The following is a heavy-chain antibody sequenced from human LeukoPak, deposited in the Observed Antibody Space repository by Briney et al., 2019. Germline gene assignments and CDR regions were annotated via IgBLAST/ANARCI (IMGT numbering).Heavy chain of an antibody. CDR2: ISGSGGST. V-gene: IGHV3-23*01. D-gene: IGHD6-19*01. CDR1: GFTFSSYA. J-gene: IGHJ4*02. Sequence: GGSLRLSCAASGFTFSSYAMSWVRQAPGKGLEWVSAISGSGGSTYYADSVKGRITISRDNSKNTLYLQMNSLRAEDTAVYYCAKAKDSGWYAFYFDYWGQGTLVTVSS. CDR3: AKAKDSGWYAFYFDY.